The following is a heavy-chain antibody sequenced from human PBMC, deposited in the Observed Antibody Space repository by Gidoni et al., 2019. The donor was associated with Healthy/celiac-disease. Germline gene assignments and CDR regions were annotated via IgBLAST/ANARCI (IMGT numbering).Heavy chain of an antibody. J-gene: IGHJ6*02. D-gene: IGHD1-26*01. CDR3: AREGGWELQGGYYYGMDV. Sequence: QVQLQQWGAGLLKPSETLSLTCAVYGGSFSGYYWSWIRQPPGKGLEWIGEINHSGSTNYNPSLKSRGTISVDTSKNQFSLKLSSVTAADTAVYYCAREGGWELQGGYYYGMDVWGQGTTVTVSS. V-gene: IGHV4-34*01. CDR2: INHSGST. CDR1: GGSFSGYY.